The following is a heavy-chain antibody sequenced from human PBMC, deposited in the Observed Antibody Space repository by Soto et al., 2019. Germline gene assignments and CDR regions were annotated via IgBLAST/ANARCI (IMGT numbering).Heavy chain of an antibody. Sequence: QVQLMQSGAEVKKPGSSVKVSCKASGGTFSSYAISWVRQAPGQGLEWMGGIIPIFGTANYAQKFQGRVTITADESTSTAYTELSSLRSDDTAEYYCARDHDFYDSSGYPSWAFDIWGQRTMVTVSS. CDR2: IIPIFGTA. D-gene: IGHD3-22*01. CDR3: ARDHDFYDSSGYPSWAFDI. CDR1: GGTFSSYA. V-gene: IGHV1-69*01. J-gene: IGHJ3*02.